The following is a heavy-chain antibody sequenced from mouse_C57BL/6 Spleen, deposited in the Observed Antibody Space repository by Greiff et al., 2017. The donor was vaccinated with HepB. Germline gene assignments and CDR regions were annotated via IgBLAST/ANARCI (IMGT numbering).Heavy chain of an antibody. Sequence: EVMLVESGEGLVKPGGSLKLSCAASGFTFSSYAMSWVRQTPEKRLEWVAYISSGGDYIYYADTVKGRFTISRDNASNTLYLQMGSLKSEDPAMYYCTRVFPYYFDYWGQGTTLTVSS. J-gene: IGHJ2*01. CDR3: TRVFPYYFDY. CDR2: ISSGGDYI. V-gene: IGHV5-9-1*02. CDR1: GFTFSSYA.